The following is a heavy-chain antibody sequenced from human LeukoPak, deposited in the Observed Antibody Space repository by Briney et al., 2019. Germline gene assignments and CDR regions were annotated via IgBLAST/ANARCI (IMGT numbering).Heavy chain of an antibody. J-gene: IGHJ3*02. V-gene: IGHV3-9*01. CDR1: GFTFDDYA. Sequence: GGSLRLSCAASGFTFDDYAMHWVRQAPGKGLEWVSGISWNSGSIGYADPVKGRFTISRDNAKNSLYLQMNSLRAEDTAVYYCARDQTPSSWYGKNAFDIWGQGTMVTVSS. CDR3: ARDQTPSSWYGKNAFDI. D-gene: IGHD6-13*01. CDR2: ISWNSGSI.